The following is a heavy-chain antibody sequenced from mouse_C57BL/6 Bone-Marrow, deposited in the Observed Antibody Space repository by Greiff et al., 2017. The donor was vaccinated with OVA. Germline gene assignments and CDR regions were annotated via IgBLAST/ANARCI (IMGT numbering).Heavy chain of an antibody. D-gene: IGHD1-1*01. Sequence: EVKLMESGGGLVKPGGSLKLSCAASGFTFSSYAMSWVRQTPEKRLEWVATISDGCSYTYYPDNVKGRFTITRDNAKNKLYLQMSHLKSEDSAMYYCARDLGGITVVEGLYYFEFWGEETTLTVSS. V-gene: IGHV5-4*01. CDR3: ARDLGGITVVEGLYYFEF. CDR1: GFTFSSYA. CDR2: ISDGCSYT. J-gene: IGHJ2*01.